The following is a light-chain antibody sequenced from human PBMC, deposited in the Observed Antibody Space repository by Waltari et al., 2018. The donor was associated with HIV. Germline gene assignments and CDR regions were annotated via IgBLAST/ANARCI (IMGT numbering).Light chain of an antibody. V-gene: IGLV2-8*01. CDR3: SSYGDSLRVL. Sequence: SALPQPPPAPGTLGPSVSISCTRPLIDIWSFDSVSWFQHHPRGAPKPLLYEVTRRPSTVSDRFSGSRAGSTAFLTVAGLQPDDEATYFCSSYGDSLRVLFGGGTNVTVL. J-gene: IGLJ3*02. CDR1: LIDIWSFDS. CDR2: EVT.